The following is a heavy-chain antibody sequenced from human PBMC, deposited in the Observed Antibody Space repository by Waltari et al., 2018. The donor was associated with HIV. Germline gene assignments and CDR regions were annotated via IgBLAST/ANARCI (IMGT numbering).Heavy chain of an antibody. CDR3: ARGKKGAMGASGYDF. V-gene: IGHV1-8*01. J-gene: IGHJ4*02. CDR2: INPNTGNT. D-gene: IGHD1-26*01. CDR1: GYTFTSYD. Sequence: QVQLVQSGAEVKKPGASVKVSCKASGYTFTSYDINWVRQATGQGLEWMGWINPNTGNTGYAQKFHGRVTMTRNTSISTAYMELSSLRSEDTAVYYCARGKKGAMGASGYDFWGQGTLVTVSS.